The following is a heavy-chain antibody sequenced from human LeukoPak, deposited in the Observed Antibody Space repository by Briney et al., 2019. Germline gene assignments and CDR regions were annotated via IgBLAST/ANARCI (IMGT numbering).Heavy chain of an antibody. CDR2: IYSGGST. V-gene: IGHV3-53*05. CDR1: GFTVSSNY. D-gene: IGHD3-10*01. Sequence: GGSLRLSCAASGFTVSSNYMSWVRQAPGKGLEWVSVIYSGGSTYYADSVKGRFTISRDNSKNTLYLQMNSLRSEDTAVYYCARDLGYYGSGSSSSRDYWGQGTLVTVSS. CDR3: ARDLGYYGSGSSSSRDY. J-gene: IGHJ4*02.